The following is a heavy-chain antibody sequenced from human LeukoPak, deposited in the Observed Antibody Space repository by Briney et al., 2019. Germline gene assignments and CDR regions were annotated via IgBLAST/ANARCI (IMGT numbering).Heavy chain of an antibody. CDR1: GGSISSYY. V-gene: IGHV4-59*12. J-gene: IGHJ6*02. CDR3: AREGLDGLGYCSGGSCYSDGMDV. D-gene: IGHD2-15*01. Sequence: SETLSLTCTVSGGSISSYYWSWLRQPPGKGLEWIGYMSYSGSTNYNPSLKSRVTISVDRSNNQFSLKVNSVTAADTAVYYCAREGLDGLGYCSGGSCYSDGMDVWGQGTTVTVSS. CDR2: MSYSGST.